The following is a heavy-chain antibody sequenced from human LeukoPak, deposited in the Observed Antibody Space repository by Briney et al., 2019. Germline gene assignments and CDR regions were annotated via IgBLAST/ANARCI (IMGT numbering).Heavy chain of an antibody. CDR1: GFIFSKYW. J-gene: IGHJ4*02. Sequence: GGSLRLSCAASGFIFSKYWMDWVRQVPGKGLEWVANMKGDGSEIYCVDSVKGRFTISRDNAKNSLYLQMNNLRAEDTAIYYCARDLGWLLLDYWGQGTLVTVSS. D-gene: IGHD2-15*01. V-gene: IGHV3-7*03. CDR3: ARDLGWLLLDY. CDR2: MKGDGSEI.